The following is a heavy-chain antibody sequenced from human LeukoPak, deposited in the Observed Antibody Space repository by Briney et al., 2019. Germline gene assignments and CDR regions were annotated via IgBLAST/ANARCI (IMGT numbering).Heavy chain of an antibody. J-gene: IGHJ5*02. V-gene: IGHV4-38-2*02. CDR2: MYHSGST. CDR3: ARDVYAYVGGSYRWGWFDP. CDR1: GYSISSGHY. Sequence: SETLSLTCTVSGYSISSGHYWGWIRQPPGKGLEWIGSMYHSGSTYYNPPLKSRVTISEDTSKNQFSLKLRSVTAADTAVYYCARDVYAYVGGSYRWGWFDPWGQGTLVTVSS. D-gene: IGHD3-16*02.